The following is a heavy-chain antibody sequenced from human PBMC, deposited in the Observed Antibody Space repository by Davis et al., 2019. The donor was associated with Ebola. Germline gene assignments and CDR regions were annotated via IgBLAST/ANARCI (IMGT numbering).Heavy chain of an antibody. CDR2: ISVDGTKN. V-gene: IGHV3-30*18. J-gene: IGHJ6*02. CDR3: AKDGMVRGITGYGMDV. D-gene: IGHD3-10*01. CDR1: GFTFNHYN. Sequence: GESLKISCAASGFTFNHYNMYWVRQAPGKGPEWVAYISVDGTKNHYADPIKGRFTISRDNSKNTLYLQMNSLRVEDTAVYYCAKDGMVRGITGYGMDVWGQGTTVTVSS.